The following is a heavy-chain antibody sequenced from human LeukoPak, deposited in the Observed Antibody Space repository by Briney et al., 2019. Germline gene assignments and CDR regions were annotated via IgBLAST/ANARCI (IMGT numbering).Heavy chain of an antibody. Sequence: GGSLRLSCAASGFTVSSNFMSWVRQAPGKGLEWISVFYSGSSTYYAASVKGRFTISRDNSKNTVYLQMNSLRGEDTAVYYCARSALLRTPLDFWGQGTLVTVSS. CDR2: FYSGSST. V-gene: IGHV3-66*01. D-gene: IGHD1-26*01. J-gene: IGHJ4*02. CDR3: ARSALLRTPLDF. CDR1: GFTVSSNF.